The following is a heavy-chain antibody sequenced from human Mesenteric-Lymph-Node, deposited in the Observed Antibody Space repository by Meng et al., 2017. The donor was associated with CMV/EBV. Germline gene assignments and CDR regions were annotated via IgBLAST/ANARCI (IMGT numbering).Heavy chain of an antibody. Sequence: GGSLRLSCAASGFTVSSNYMSWVRQAPGKGLEWVSYISSSSSTIYYADSVKGRFTISRDNAKNSLYLQMNSLRAEDTAVYYCARGYNAYYDSGMDVWGQGTTVTVSS. D-gene: IGHD5-24*01. J-gene: IGHJ6*02. CDR3: ARGYNAYYDSGMDV. V-gene: IGHV3-11*01. CDR2: ISSSSSTI. CDR1: GFTVSSNY.